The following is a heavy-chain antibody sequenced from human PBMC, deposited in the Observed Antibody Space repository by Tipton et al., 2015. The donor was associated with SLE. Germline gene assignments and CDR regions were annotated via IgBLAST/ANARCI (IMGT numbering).Heavy chain of an antibody. J-gene: IGHJ3*02. CDR2: ISYDGTNE. V-gene: IGHV3-30*14. CDR3: VRSLHLYGSGKTDAFDI. CDR1: GFTFSGHA. Sequence: SLRLSCVASGFTFSGHAMHWVRQATGKGLEWVGVISYDGTNEYHADSVKGRFTISRDNSKNTLDLQMNSLRPDDTAVYYCVRSLHLYGSGKTDAFDIWGQGTMVTVS. D-gene: IGHD3-10*01.